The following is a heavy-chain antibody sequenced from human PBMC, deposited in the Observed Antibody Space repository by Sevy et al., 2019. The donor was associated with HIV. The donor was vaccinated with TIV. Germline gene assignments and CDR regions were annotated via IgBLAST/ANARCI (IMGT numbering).Heavy chain of an antibody. J-gene: IGHJ5*02. CDR1: GYTFTTFG. D-gene: IGHD3-16*01. Sequence: ASLKVSCKPSGYTFTTFGINWVRQAPGQGLEWMAWINIYNGNTIYAQNLQGRVTLTRDTSTNTAYMELRSLTSDDTAVYYCARMRNLGEPSDPWGQGALVTVS. CDR3: ARMRNLGEPSDP. CDR2: INIYNGNT. V-gene: IGHV1-18*01.